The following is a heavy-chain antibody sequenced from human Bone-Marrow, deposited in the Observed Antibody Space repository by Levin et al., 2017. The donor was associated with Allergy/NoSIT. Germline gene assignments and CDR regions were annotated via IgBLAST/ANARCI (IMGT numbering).Heavy chain of an antibody. Sequence: GESLKISCAASGFTFSSYGMHWVRQAPGKGLEWVAVIWYDGSNKYYADSVKGRFTISRDNSKNTLYLQMNSLRAEDTAVYYCARLGGAVAGQPFDYWGQGTLVTVSS. J-gene: IGHJ4*02. V-gene: IGHV3-33*01. D-gene: IGHD6-19*01. CDR2: IWYDGSNK. CDR3: ARLGGAVAGQPFDY. CDR1: GFTFSSYG.